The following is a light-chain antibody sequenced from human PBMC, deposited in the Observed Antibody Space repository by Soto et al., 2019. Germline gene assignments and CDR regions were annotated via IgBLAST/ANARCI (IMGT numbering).Light chain of an antibody. CDR2: DAS. CDR1: HSVTTH. V-gene: IGKV3-20*01. J-gene: IGKJ1*01. Sequence: EIVLTQSPDTVSLSPGERATLSCWASHSVTTHLAWFQQRPGQTPRLLIYDASTRAPGIPARFSGRGSGADFTLTISRLEPEDFAVYYCQQYGSSPGTFGQGTKVDIK. CDR3: QQYGSSPGT.